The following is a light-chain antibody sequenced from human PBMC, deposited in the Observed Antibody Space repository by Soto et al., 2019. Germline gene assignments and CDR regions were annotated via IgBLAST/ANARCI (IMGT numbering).Light chain of an antibody. Sequence: EIVLTQSPATLSLSPGERDTLSCRASQSVSSYLAWYQQKPGQAPRLLIYDASKRPTDVPARFSGSGSGTDFTLTISSLEPEDFAVYYCQQRRTWPWTFRQGTKVEIK. V-gene: IGKV3-11*01. CDR3: QQRRTWPWT. CDR1: QSVSSY. J-gene: IGKJ1*01. CDR2: DAS.